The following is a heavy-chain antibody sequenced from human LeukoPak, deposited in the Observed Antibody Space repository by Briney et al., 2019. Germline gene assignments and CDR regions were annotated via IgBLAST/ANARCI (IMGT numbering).Heavy chain of an antibody. V-gene: IGHV3-30*07. CDR3: ARDKSVGATPLDY. Sequence: DSVKGRFTISRDNSKNTLYLQMNSLRAEDTAVYYCARDKSVGATPLDYWGQGTLVTVSS. D-gene: IGHD1-26*01. J-gene: IGHJ4*02.